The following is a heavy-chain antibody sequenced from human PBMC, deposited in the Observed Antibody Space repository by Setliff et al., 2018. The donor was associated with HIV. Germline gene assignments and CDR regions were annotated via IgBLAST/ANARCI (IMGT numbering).Heavy chain of an antibody. D-gene: IGHD1-26*01. J-gene: IGHJ4*02. V-gene: IGHV3-15*01. CDR2: IKSKTDGGTT. Sequence: GGSLRLSCAASGFTFSNAWMSWVRQAPGKGLEWVGRIKSKTDGGTTDYAAPVKGRFTISRDDSKNTLYLQMKGLKTEDTAVYYCTTVVGARGEDDYWGQGTLVTVSS. CDR3: TTVVGARGEDDY. CDR1: GFTFSNAW.